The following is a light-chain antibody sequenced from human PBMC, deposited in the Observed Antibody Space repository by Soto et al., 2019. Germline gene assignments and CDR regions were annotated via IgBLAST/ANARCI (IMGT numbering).Light chain of an antibody. CDR1: QSVSSS. CDR3: QQYNNWPRT. V-gene: IGKV3D-15*01. J-gene: IGKJ1*01. Sequence: EIMMTQSPPTLSVSPGERATLSCRASQSVSSSLAWYQQKPGQAPRLLIYGASTRATGIPDRFSGSGSETDFTLTISSLQSEDFAVYYCQQYNNWPRTFGQGTKVDIK. CDR2: GAS.